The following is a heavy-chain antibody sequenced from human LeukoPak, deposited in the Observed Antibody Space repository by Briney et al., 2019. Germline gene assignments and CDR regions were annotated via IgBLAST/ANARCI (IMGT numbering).Heavy chain of an antibody. CDR1: GYSFSIYW. Sequence: GEALKTSSQSSGYSFSIYWNGWLRQMPGKGLEWMGILYPGDSDTRYSPSFQGQVTISADKSINPAYLKLSTLTASDTAMYYCATLGYTYKEYYFDYWGAGTLVSVSS. V-gene: IGHV5-51*01. J-gene: IGHJ4*02. CDR2: LYPGDSDT. D-gene: IGHD5-18*01. CDR3: ATLGYTYKEYYFDY.